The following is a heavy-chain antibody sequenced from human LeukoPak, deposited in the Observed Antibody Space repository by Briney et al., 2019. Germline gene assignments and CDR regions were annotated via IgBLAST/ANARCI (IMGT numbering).Heavy chain of an antibody. D-gene: IGHD3-10*01. V-gene: IGHV3-48*03. CDR1: GFTFSSFE. CDR2: VSSSGSII. J-gene: IGHJ4*02. Sequence: PGGSLRLSCAASGFTFSSFEMNWVRQAPGKGLEWVSYVSSSGSIIYYADSVKGRFTMSRDNAENSLYLQMNSLRAEDTAVYYCAKDMDVGDYGSGDYFDYCGQGTLVTVSS. CDR3: AKDMDVGDYGSGDYFDY.